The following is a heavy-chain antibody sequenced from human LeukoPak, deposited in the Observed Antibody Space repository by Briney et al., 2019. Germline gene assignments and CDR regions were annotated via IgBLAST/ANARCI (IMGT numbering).Heavy chain of an antibody. J-gene: IGHJ4*02. V-gene: IGHV3-53*05. CDR1: GFTVSSNY. CDR3: VKDQWSSTSCYAGCSGGIDY. D-gene: IGHD2-2*01. Sequence: GGSLRLSCAASGFTVSSNYMSWVRQAPGKGLEWVSVIYSGGSTYYADSVKGRFTISRDNSKNTLYLQMSSLRAEDTAVYYCVKDQWSSTSCYAGCSGGIDYWGQGTLVTVSS. CDR2: IYSGGST.